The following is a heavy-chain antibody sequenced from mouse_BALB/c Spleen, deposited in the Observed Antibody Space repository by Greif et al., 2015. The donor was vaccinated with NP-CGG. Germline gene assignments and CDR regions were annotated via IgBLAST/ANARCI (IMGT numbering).Heavy chain of an antibody. J-gene: IGHJ2*01. CDR3: ARSYGYPDY. CDR1: GFTFSSYG. D-gene: IGHD2-2*01. CDR2: INSNGGST. V-gene: IGHV5-6-3*01. Sequence: EVKLVESGGGLVQPGGSLKLSCAASGFTFSSYGMSWVRQTPDKRLELVATINSNGGSTYYPDSVKGRFTISRDNAKNTLYLQMSSLKSEDTAMYYCARSYGYPDYWGQGTTLTVSS.